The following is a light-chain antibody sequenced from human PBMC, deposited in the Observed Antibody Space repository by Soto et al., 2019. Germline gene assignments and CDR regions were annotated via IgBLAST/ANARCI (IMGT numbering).Light chain of an antibody. CDR2: GAS. CDR1: QSVSSSF. Sequence: EIVMTQSPATLSVSPGEGATLSCRASQSVSSSFLAWYQQKPGQAPRLLIYGASSRATGTPDRISGGGSGTHFTLTISRLEPEDFAVYYCQHYAHSPWTFGQGTKVDIK. CDR3: QHYAHSPWT. V-gene: IGKV3-20*01. J-gene: IGKJ1*01.